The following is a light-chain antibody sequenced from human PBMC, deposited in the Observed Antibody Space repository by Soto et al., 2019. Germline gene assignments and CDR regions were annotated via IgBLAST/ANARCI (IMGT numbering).Light chain of an antibody. CDR3: SSYTSSSSLVL. V-gene: IGLV2-14*01. J-gene: IGLJ2*01. Sequence: QSVLTQPASVSGSPGQSITISCTGTSSDVGGYNYVSWYQQHPGKAPKLMICGVSNRPSGVSNRFSGSKSGNTASLTISGLQAEDEADYYCSSYTSSSSLVLFGGGTKLTVL. CDR2: GVS. CDR1: SSDVGGYNY.